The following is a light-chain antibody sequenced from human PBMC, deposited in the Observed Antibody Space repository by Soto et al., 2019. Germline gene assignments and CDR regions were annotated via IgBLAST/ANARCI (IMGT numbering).Light chain of an antibody. V-gene: IGKV1-5*01. Sequence: DIQMTQSPSTLSASVRDRVTITCRASQSISSWLAWYQQKPGKAPKLLIYDASSLESGVPSRFSGSGSGTEFTLTISSLQPDDFATYYCQQYNSYPMYTFGQGTKLEIK. J-gene: IGKJ2*01. CDR2: DAS. CDR1: QSISSW. CDR3: QQYNSYPMYT.